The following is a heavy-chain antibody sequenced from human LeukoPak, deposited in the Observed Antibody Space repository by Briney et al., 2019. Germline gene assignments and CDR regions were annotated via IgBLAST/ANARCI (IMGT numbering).Heavy chain of an antibody. CDR2: ISYDGSNK. Sequence: GSLRLSCAASGFTFSSYAMHWVRQAPGKGLEWVAVISYDGSNKYYADSVKGRFTISRDNSKNTLYLQMNSLRAEDTAVYYCAEEEDDYVWGSSEDYWGQGTLVTVSS. CDR1: GFTFSSYA. D-gene: IGHD3-16*01. J-gene: IGHJ4*02. CDR3: AEEEDDYVWGSSEDY. V-gene: IGHV3-30*04.